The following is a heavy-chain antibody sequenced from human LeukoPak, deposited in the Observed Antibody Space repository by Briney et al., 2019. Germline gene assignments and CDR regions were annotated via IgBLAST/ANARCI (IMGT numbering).Heavy chain of an antibody. CDR3: ARWVVPAARFDY. CDR1: GGSISSYY. J-gene: IGHJ4*02. Sequence: PSETLSLTCTVSGGSISSYYWSWIRQPPGKGLEWIGYIYTSGSTNYNPSLKSRVTISVDTSKNQFSLKLSSVPAADTAVYYCARWVVPAARFDYWGQGTLVTVSS. V-gene: IGHV4-4*09. CDR2: IYTSGST. D-gene: IGHD2-2*01.